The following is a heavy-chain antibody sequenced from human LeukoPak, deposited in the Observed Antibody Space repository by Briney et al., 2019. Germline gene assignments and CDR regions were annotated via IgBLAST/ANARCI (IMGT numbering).Heavy chain of an antibody. D-gene: IGHD4-17*01. CDR1: GFTFSSYA. V-gene: IGHV3-23*01. CDR3: AKDRADNGDRLRFDP. Sequence: GGSLRLSCAASGFTFSSYAMSWVRQAPGKGPEWVSAISGAGGRTYYADSVKGRFTISRDNSKNTLYLQMDSLRAEDTAVYYCAKDRADNGDRLRFDPWGQGTLVTVSS. CDR2: ISGAGGRT. J-gene: IGHJ5*02.